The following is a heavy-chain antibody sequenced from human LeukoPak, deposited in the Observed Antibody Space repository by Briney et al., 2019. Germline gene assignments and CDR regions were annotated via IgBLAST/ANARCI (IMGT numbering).Heavy chain of an antibody. D-gene: IGHD3-3*01. CDR1: GFTFGDYA. J-gene: IGHJ6*02. V-gene: IGHV3-49*04. CDR2: IRSKAYGGTT. CDR3: TRDKDFWSGPYYYYYYGMDV. Sequence: PGRSLRLSCTASGFTFGDYAMSWVRQAPGKGLAWVGFIRSKAYGGTTEYAASVKGRFTISRDDSKSIAYLQMNSLKTEDTAVYYCTRDKDFWSGPYYYYYYGMDVWGQGTTVTVSS.